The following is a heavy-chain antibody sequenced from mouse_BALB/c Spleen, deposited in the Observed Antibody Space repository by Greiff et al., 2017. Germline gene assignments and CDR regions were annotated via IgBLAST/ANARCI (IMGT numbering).Heavy chain of an antibody. CDR3: TRKVRRDYYAMDY. J-gene: IGHJ4*01. Sequence: QVQLKQSGAELVKPGASVKLSCKASGYTFTSYYMYWVKQRPGQGLEWIGEINPSNGGTNFNEKFKSKATLTVDKSSSTAYMQLSSLTSEDSAVYYCTRKVRRDYYAMDYWGQGTSVTVSS. D-gene: IGHD2-14*01. CDR1: GYTFTSYY. V-gene: IGHV1S81*02. CDR2: INPSNGGT.